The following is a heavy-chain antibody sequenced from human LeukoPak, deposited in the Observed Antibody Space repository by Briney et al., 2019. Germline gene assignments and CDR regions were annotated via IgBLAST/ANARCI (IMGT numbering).Heavy chain of an antibody. Sequence: GGSVTLLCAACGFTFLSYRMIWLPQAPGKGLEWFSSISSTSSNYIHYAHSVKAQFTISRYNANNPVYQQMNSLRAEGTAVSYCARGGVAELVTALDYWGQGTLVTVSS. J-gene: IGHJ4*02. D-gene: IGHD6-6*01. CDR3: ARGGVAELVTALDY. CDR1: GFTFLSYR. CDR2: ISSTSSNYI. V-gene: IGHV3-21*01.